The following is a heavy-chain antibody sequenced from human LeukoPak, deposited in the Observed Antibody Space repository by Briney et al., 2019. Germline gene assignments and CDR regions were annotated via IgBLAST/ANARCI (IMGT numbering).Heavy chain of an antibody. CDR3: ARGAVYGVDWFDP. V-gene: IGHV4-39*07. J-gene: IGHJ5*02. D-gene: IGHD1-26*01. CDR2: INHSGSS. CDR1: GGSISSSSYY. Sequence: KPSETLSLTCTVSGGSISSSSYYWSWMRQPPGKGLEWIGEINHSGSSNYNPSLKSRVTISVDTSKNQFSLKLSSVTAADTAVYYCARGAVYGVDWFDPWGQGTLVTVSS.